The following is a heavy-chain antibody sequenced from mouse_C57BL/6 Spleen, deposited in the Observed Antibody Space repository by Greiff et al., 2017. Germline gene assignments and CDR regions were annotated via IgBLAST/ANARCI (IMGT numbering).Heavy chain of an antibody. Sequence: QVQLKESGAELVKPGASVKISCKASGYAFSSYWMNWVKQRPGTGLEWIGQIYPGDGDTNYNGKFKGKATLTADKASSTAYMQLSSLTSEDSAVYFCARSGTGTNFDYWGQGTTLTVSS. CDR2: IYPGDGDT. CDR3: ARSGTGTNFDY. D-gene: IGHD4-1*01. CDR1: GYAFSSYW. V-gene: IGHV1-80*01. J-gene: IGHJ2*01.